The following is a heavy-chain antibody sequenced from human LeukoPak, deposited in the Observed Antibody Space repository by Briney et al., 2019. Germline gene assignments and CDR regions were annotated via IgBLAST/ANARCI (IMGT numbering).Heavy chain of an antibody. J-gene: IGHJ3*02. Sequence: ASVKVSCKASGGTFSSYAISWVRQAPGQGLEWMGRIIPILGIANYAQKFQGRVTITADKSTSTAYMELSSLSSEDTAVYYCARDLESSGWYWGHAFDIWGQGTMVTVSS. CDR2: IIPILGIA. V-gene: IGHV1-69*04. CDR1: GGTFSSYA. D-gene: IGHD6-19*01. CDR3: ARDLESSGWYWGHAFDI.